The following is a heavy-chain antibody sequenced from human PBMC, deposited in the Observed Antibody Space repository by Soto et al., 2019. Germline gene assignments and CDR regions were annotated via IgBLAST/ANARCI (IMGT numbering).Heavy chain of an antibody. D-gene: IGHD3-22*01. CDR1: GGSISSSSYY. CDR2: IYYSGST. Sequence: SSETLSLTCTVSGGSISSSSYYWGWIRQPPGKGLEWIGSIYYSGSTYYNPSLKSRVTISVDTSKNQFSLKLSSVTAADTAVYYCARHEGYDSSGYLPYYFDYWGQGTLVTVSS. V-gene: IGHV4-39*01. CDR3: ARHEGYDSSGYLPYYFDY. J-gene: IGHJ4*02.